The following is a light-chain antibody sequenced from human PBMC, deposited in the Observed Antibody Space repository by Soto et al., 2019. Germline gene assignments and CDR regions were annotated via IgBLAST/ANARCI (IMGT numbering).Light chain of an antibody. CDR2: KVS. V-gene: IGKV2-30*02. J-gene: IGKJ5*01. CDR1: QGVVHRDGIAY. CDR3: MQGTHWPIA. Sequence: VVMTQSPLSLPVTVGEPATISCWSNQGVVHRDGIAYFSWFQQRPGRSPRRLIYKVSNRDSGVPARFSGSGSGTDFALKISRVEAEDVAVYYCMQGTHWPIAFGQGTRLEIK.